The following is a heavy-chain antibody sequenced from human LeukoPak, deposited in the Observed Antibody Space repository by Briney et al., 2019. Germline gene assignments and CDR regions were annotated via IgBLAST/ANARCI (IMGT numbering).Heavy chain of an antibody. V-gene: IGHV3-21*01. CDR2: ISSSSSYI. Sequence: GGSLRLSCAASGFTFSNAWMSWVRQAPGKGLEWVSSISSSSSYIYYADSVKGRFTISRDNAKNSLYLQMNSLRAEDTAVYYCARDGPVPFDPWGQGTLVTVSS. CDR3: ARDGPVPFDP. D-gene: IGHD6-6*01. CDR1: GFTFSNAW. J-gene: IGHJ5*02.